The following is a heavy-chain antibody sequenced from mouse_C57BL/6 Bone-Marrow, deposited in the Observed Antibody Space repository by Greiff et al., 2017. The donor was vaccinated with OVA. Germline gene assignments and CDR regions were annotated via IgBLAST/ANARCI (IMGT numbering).Heavy chain of an antibody. Sequence: EVNLVESGGGLVKPGGSLKLSCAASGFTFSSYAMSWVRQTPEKRLEWVATISDGGSYTYYPDNVKGRFTISRDNAKNNLYLQMSHLKSEDTAMYYCARGITTVVATYYFDYWGQGTTLTVSS. CDR2: ISDGGSYT. J-gene: IGHJ2*01. CDR1: GFTFSSYA. CDR3: ARGITTVVATYYFDY. V-gene: IGHV5-4*03. D-gene: IGHD1-1*01.